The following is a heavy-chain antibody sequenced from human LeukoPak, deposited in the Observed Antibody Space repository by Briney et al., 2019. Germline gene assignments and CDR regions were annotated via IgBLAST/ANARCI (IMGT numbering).Heavy chain of an antibody. CDR3: AKVTAIYSNLNTGYFDY. CDR1: GFTFSSYA. V-gene: IGHV3-23*01. Sequence: PGGSLRLSCAASGFTFSSYAMSWVRQAPGKGLGGVSAISCSGGSTYYADSVKGRFTISRDNSKNTLYLQMNSLRAEDTVVYYCAKVTAIYSNLNTGYFDYWGQGTLVTVSS. J-gene: IGHJ4*02. D-gene: IGHD4-11*01. CDR2: ISCSGGST.